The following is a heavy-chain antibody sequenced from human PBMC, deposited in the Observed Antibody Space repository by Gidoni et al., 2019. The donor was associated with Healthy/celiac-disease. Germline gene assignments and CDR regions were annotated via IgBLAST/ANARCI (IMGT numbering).Heavy chain of an antibody. CDR1: GFTFGDYA. D-gene: IGHD3-10*01. Sequence: EVQLVESGGGLVQPGRSLGLSCTASGFTFGDYAMSWFRQAPGKGLEWVGFIRSKAYGGTTEYAASVKGRFTISRDDSKSIAYLQMNSLKTEDTAVYYCTKKAGLWFGDPTPPYYYYYGMDVWGQGTTVTVSS. V-gene: IGHV3-49*03. CDR2: IRSKAYGGTT. CDR3: TKKAGLWFGDPTPPYYYYYGMDV. J-gene: IGHJ6*02.